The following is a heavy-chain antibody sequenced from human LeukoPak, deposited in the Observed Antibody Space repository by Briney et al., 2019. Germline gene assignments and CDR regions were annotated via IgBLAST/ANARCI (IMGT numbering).Heavy chain of an antibody. V-gene: IGHV1-18*01. CDR1: GYTFTSYG. D-gene: IGHD3-22*01. Sequence: ASVTVSCKASGYTFTSYGISWVRQAPGQGLEWMGWISAYNGNTNYAQKLQGRVTMTTDTSTSTAYMELRSLRSDDTAVYYCARAVMDSSGYYYLPLEYFQHWGQGTLVTVSS. CDR3: ARAVMDSSGYYYLPLEYFQH. CDR2: ISAYNGNT. J-gene: IGHJ1*01.